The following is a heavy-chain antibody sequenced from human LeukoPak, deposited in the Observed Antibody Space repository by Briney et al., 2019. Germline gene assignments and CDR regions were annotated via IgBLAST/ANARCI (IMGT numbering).Heavy chain of an antibody. J-gene: IGHJ6*02. V-gene: IGHV4-31*03. Sequence: SETLSLTCTVSGGSISSGGYYWSWIRQHPGKGLEWIGYIYYSGSTCYNPSLKSRVTISVDTSKNQFSLKLSSVTAADTAVYYCARESAAGMYYYYYGMDVWGQGTTVTVSS. CDR1: GGSISSGGYY. CDR3: ARESAAGMYYYYYGMDV. D-gene: IGHD6-13*01. CDR2: IYYSGST.